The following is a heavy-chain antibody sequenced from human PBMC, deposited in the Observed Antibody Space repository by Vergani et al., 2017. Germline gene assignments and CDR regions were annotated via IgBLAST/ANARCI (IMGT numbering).Heavy chain of an antibody. V-gene: IGHV3-9*01. J-gene: IGHJ4*02. Sequence: VQLVESGGGVVQPGRSLRLSCAASGFTFSSYGMHWVRQAPGKGLEWGSGISWNSGSIGYADSVKGRFTISSDNAKNSLYLQMNSLRAEDTALYYCAEGSSGYYEADYFDYWGQGTLVTVSS. CDR1: GFTFSSYG. CDR3: AEGSSGYYEADYFDY. CDR2: ISWNSGSI. D-gene: IGHD3-22*01.